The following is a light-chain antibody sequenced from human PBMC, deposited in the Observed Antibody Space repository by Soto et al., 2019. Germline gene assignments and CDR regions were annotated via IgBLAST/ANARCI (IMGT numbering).Light chain of an antibody. CDR3: QQSNSYSQP. Sequence: QMTQSPSTRAASVGDRGSITCRASQTISNWLAWYQQKPGKAPKLLIYKASTLESAVPSRFSGTGSGTGFTLTISGLQPEDFTTYYCQQSNSYSQPFGHRTKV. CDR2: KAS. V-gene: IGKV1-5*03. CDR1: QTISNW. J-gene: IGKJ1*01.